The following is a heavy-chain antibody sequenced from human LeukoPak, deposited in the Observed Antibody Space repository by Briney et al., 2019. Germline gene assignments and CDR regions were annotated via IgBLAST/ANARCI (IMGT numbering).Heavy chain of an antibody. J-gene: IGHJ4*02. CDR2: IYHSGST. Sequence: SETLSLTCAVSGYSISSGYYWGWIRQPPGKGLEWIGSIYHSGSTYYNPSLKSRVTISVDTSKNQFSLKLSSVTAADTAVYYCAISSGGHSYGLDYWGQGTLVTVSS. CDR3: AISSGGHSYGLDY. CDR1: GYSISSGYY. D-gene: IGHD5-18*01. V-gene: IGHV4-38-2*01.